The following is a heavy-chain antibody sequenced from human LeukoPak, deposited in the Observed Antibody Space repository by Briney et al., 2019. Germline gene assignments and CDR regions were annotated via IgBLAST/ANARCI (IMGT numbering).Heavy chain of an antibody. Sequence: GGSLRLSCAASGFTFDDYTMHWVRQAPGKGLEWVSLISWDGGSTYYADSVKGRFTISRDNSKNTLYLQMNSLRAEDTAVYYCAKASARIVGPTNPYYFDYWGQGTLVTVSS. V-gene: IGHV3-43*01. CDR3: AKASARIVGPTNPYYFDY. J-gene: IGHJ4*02. D-gene: IGHD1-26*01. CDR1: GFTFDDYT. CDR2: ISWDGGST.